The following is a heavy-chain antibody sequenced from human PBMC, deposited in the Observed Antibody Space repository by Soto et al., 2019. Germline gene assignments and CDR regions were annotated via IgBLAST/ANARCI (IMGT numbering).Heavy chain of an antibody. CDR3: AKFIVGTGGSSGWPWFLDS. Sequence: EVQLLESGGNLVQPGGSLRLSCAASGFAFSSYAMTWVRQAPGKGLAWVSALSGTGGTTYSADSVRGRFTIARDNSKNTLYLQMHGLSPEDSAIYYCAKFIVGTGGSSGWPWFLDSWGQGTLVTVSS. J-gene: IGHJ4*02. V-gene: IGHV3-23*01. CDR1: GFAFSSYA. CDR2: LSGTGGTT. D-gene: IGHD6-25*01.